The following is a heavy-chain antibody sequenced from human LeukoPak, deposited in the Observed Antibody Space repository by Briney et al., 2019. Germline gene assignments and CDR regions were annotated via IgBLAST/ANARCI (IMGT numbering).Heavy chain of an antibody. CDR3: AKPYNFCSGHWYY. J-gene: IGHJ4*02. CDR1: GFTFSSYA. CDR2: ISGSGGDT. V-gene: IGHV3-23*01. D-gene: IGHD3-3*01. Sequence: PGGSLRLSCAASGFTFSSYAMSWVRQAPGKGLEWVSAISGSGGDTYYADSVKGRFTISRDNSKNTLYLQMNSLRAEDTAIYYCAKPYNFCSGHWYYWGQGTLVTVSS.